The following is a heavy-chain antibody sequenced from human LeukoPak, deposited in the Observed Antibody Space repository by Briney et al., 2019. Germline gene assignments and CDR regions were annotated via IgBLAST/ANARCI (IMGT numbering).Heavy chain of an antibody. CDR2: MNPNSGNT. Sequence: ASVKVSCKSSGYTFTSYDINWERQATGKGLEWMGWMNPNSGNTGHAQKFQGRVTMTRNTSISTAYVELSSLRSEDTAVYYCARSRHYDILTGYNRPIDYWGQGTLGTVSS. V-gene: IGHV1-8*01. D-gene: IGHD3-9*01. CDR3: ARSRHYDILTGYNRPIDY. CDR1: GYTFTSYD. J-gene: IGHJ4*02.